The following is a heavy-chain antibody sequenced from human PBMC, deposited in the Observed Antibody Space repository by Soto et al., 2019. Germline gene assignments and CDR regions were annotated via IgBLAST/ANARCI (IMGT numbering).Heavy chain of an antibody. J-gene: IGHJ6*02. CDR2: IGAAGDT. V-gene: IGHV3-13*01. CDR1: GFTFTTYD. D-gene: IGHD5-12*01. Sequence: PGGSLRLSCAASGFTFTTYDMHWVRQATGKGLEWVAVIGAAGDTHYPGSVKGRFTISRENGKNSVYLQMNSLRAGDTAIYYCARDSGYDLTQPGMDVWGQGTTVTVS. CDR3: ARDSGYDLTQPGMDV.